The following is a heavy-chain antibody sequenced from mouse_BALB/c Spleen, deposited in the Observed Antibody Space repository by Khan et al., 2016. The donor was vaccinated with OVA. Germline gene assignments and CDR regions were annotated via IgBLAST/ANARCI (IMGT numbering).Heavy chain of an antibody. CDR2: ISYSGRT. D-gene: IGHD1-1*01. CDR3: ARAGTITTVVATDFDY. J-gene: IGHJ2*01. Sequence: EVQLQESGPGLVKPSQSLSLTCTVTGYSITSDYAWNWIRQFPGNKLEWMGYISYSGRTSYNPSLKSRISITRDTSKNQFFLQLHSVTTEDTATYDCARAGTITTVVATDFDYWGQGTTLTVSS. CDR1: GYSITSDYA. V-gene: IGHV3-2*02.